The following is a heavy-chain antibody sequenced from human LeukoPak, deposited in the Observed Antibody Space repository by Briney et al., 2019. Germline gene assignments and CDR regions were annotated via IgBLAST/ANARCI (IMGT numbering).Heavy chain of an antibody. CDR1: GYTFINYG. Sequence: ASVNVSCKATGYTFINYGITWVRQAPGQGLEWRGWSSPYNGKTNYAQKLQGRVTMTTDTSTNTAYMELRSLRSDDTAVYYCARGGIDIVSVPVSNWFDPWGQGTLVTVSS. CDR3: ARGGIDIVSVPVSNWFDP. CDR2: SSPYNGKT. J-gene: IGHJ5*02. V-gene: IGHV1-18*01. D-gene: IGHD2/OR15-2a*01.